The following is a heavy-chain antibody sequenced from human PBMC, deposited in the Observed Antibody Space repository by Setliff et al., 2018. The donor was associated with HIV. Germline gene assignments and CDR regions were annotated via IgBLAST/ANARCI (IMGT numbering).Heavy chain of an antibody. J-gene: IGHJ6*03. CDR3: ARGVRGTQVLATIGGEDYFYYYMDI. CDR1: GGSFSSYH. CDR2: IYASGST. Sequence: PSETLSLTCTVSGGSFSSYHWSWIRHRAGKGLEWIGHIYASGSTKYNPSLESRVTMSVDTSRTQFSLKLRSVTAADTAVYYCARGVRGTQVLATIGGEDYFYYYMDIWGKGTTVTSP. V-gene: IGHV4-4*07. D-gene: IGHD5-12*01.